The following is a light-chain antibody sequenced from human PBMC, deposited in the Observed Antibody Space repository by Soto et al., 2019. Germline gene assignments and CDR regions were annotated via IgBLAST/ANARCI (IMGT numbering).Light chain of an antibody. CDR2: VNNDGSH. CDR3: QTWGTGIWV. V-gene: IGLV4-69*01. J-gene: IGLJ3*02. CDR1: SGHNTYA. Sequence: QLVVTQSPSASASLGASVKLTCTLSSGHNTYAIAWHQQQPEKGPRYLMKVNNDGSHIKGDEIPDRFSGSSSGAERYLTISSLQSEDEADYYCQTWGTGIWVFGGGTKLTVL.